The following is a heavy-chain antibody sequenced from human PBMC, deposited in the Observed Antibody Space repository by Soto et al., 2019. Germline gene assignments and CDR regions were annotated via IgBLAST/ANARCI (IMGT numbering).Heavy chain of an antibody. CDR2: INWNGGSK. J-gene: IGHJ5*02. Sequence: EVQLVESGGGVVRPGGSLRLSCAASGFTFDDYGMSWVRQAPGKGLEWVSGINWNGGSKGYADSVKGRFTISRDNAKNSLYLQMNSLRAEDTALYHCARDYEVPAATYNWFDPWGQGTLVTVSS. V-gene: IGHV3-20*01. CDR1: GFTFDDYG. D-gene: IGHD2-2*01. CDR3: ARDYEVPAATYNWFDP.